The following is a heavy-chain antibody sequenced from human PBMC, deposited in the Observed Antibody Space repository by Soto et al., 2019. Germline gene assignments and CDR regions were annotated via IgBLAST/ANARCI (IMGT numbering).Heavy chain of an antibody. Sequence: QVQLVESGGGVVQPGRSLRLSCAASGFTFGNYAMHWVRQAPGKGLEWVAVISYDGSNKYYADSVKGRFTISRDNSKNTLYLQMSSLRGEDTAVYYCAREPLSTTRTYYGMDVWGQGTTVTVSS. CDR3: AREPLSTTRTYYGMDV. CDR1: GFTFGNYA. V-gene: IGHV3-30-3*01. J-gene: IGHJ6*02. CDR2: ISYDGSNK. D-gene: IGHD2-2*01.